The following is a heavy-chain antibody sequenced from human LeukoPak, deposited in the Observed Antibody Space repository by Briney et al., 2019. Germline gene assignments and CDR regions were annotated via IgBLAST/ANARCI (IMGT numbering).Heavy chain of an antibody. V-gene: IGHV4-59*08. CDR1: GGSISGYY. D-gene: IGHD3-22*01. CDR2: IYYSGGT. CDR3: ARLGSYDTIGYFFKQ. Sequence: PSETLSLTCTVSGGSISGYYWSWIRQSPGKALEWIGYIYYSGGTSYSLSLKSRITISLDTSQNQFSLTLGSVTAADTAIYYCARLGSYDTIGYFFKQWGQGMLVTVSS. J-gene: IGHJ4*02.